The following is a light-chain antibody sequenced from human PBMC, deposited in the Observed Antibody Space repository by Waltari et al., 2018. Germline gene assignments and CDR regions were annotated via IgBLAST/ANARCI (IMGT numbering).Light chain of an antibody. CDR1: QGISSY. CDR2: AAS. Sequence: AIRMTQSPSSPSASTGDRVTITCRASQGISSYLAWYQQKPGKAPKLLIYAASTLQSGVPSRFSGSGSGTDFTLTISCLQSEDFATYYYQQYYSYPRTFGQGTKVEIK. CDR3: QQYYSYPRT. V-gene: IGKV1-8*01. J-gene: IGKJ1*01.